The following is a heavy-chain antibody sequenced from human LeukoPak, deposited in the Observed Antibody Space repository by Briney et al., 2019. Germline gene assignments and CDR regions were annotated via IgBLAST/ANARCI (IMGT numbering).Heavy chain of an antibody. V-gene: IGHV3-53*01. CDR3: ARRITMVRGGNVFDY. J-gene: IGHJ4*02. D-gene: IGHD3-10*01. CDR2: IYSGGST. Sequence: PGGSLRLSCAASGFTVSSNYMSWVRQAPGKGLEWVSVIYSGGSTYYADSVKGRFTISRDNSKNTLYLQMNSLRAEDTAVYYCARRITMVRGGNVFDYWGQGTLVTVSS. CDR1: GFTVSSNY.